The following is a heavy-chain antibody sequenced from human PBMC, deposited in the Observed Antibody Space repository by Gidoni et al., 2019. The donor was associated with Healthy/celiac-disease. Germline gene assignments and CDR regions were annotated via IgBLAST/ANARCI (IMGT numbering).Heavy chain of an antibody. CDR1: GYTFTSYA. V-gene: IGHV7-4-1*02. Sequence: QVQLAQSGSELKKPGASVKVSCKASGYTFTSYAMNWVRQAPGQGLEWIGWINTNTGNPTYAQGFTGRFVFSLDTSVSTAYLQISSLKAEDTDVYYCASIHGDWFKGAFDIWGPGTMVTVSS. CDR2: INTNTGNP. J-gene: IGHJ3*02. D-gene: IGHD3-9*01. CDR3: ASIHGDWFKGAFDI.